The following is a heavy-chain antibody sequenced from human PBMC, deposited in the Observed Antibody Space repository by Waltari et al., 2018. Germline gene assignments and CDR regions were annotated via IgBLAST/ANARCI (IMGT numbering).Heavy chain of an antibody. Sequence: EVQLLESGGGLVQPGGSQRLSCATSGFTFRYFGMSWVRQAPGKGPEWVSGLIGGGGSPYYADSVQGRFTISRDNSKNTLYLEMNNLGAEDTATYYCAKGGYCGGARCQTGLDWGQGTLVTVSS. CDR1: GFTFRYFG. CDR2: LIGGGGSP. V-gene: IGHV3-23*01. D-gene: IGHD2-21*01. CDR3: AKGGYCGGARCQTGLD. J-gene: IGHJ4*02.